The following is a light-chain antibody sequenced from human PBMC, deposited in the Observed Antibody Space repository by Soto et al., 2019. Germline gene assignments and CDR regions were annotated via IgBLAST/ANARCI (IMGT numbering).Light chain of an antibody. Sequence: DIQMTQSPSSLSASVGDRVTITCRASQGIRSDLGWCQQKPGKAPKRLICAASSLRSGVPARFSGSGSGTXFXLTISSLQPEDFATYFCLQHNDYPRTFGQGTKVEIK. V-gene: IGKV1-17*01. J-gene: IGKJ1*01. CDR1: QGIRSD. CDR3: LQHNDYPRT. CDR2: AAS.